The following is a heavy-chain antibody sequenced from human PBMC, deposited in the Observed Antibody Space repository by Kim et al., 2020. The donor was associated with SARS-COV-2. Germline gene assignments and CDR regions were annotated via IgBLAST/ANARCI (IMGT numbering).Heavy chain of an antibody. D-gene: IGHD3-10*01. J-gene: IGHJ5*02. CDR1: GFTFSSNW. CDR3: ARGRGVDT. CDR2: INEYGSET. V-gene: IGHV3-7*03. Sequence: GGSLRLSCAASGFTFSSNWMTWVRQTPEKGLEWVACINEYGSETYYVDSVKGRFTISRDDSKKTLLLQMDSLRAEDTALYYCARGRGVDTWGEGTLVTVS.